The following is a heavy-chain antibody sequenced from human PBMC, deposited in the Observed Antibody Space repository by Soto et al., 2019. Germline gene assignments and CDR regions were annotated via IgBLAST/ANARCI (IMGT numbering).Heavy chain of an antibody. CDR2: IIPAFQTA. J-gene: IGHJ4*02. D-gene: IGHD3-3*01. V-gene: IGHV1-69*13. Sequence: SVKVSCKASGHTSRSYAISCVLRSPLQGRDWMGGIIPAFQTAMSAQKLKGRLTIAADESTLSADDFTSTVYMELSSLRFQDTAVYYCARSRAGADFFDFWGQGSLVTVSS. CDR1: GHTSRSYA. CDR3: ARSRAGADFFDF.